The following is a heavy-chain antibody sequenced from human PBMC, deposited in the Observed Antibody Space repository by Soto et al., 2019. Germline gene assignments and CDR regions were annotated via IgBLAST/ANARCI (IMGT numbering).Heavy chain of an antibody. CDR3: ARAVGATAGVYYGMDV. Sequence: HPGGSLRLSCAASGFTFSSYSMNWVRQAPGKGLEWVSYISSSSSTIYYADSVKGRFTISRDNAKNSLYLQMNSLRDEDTAVYYCARAVGATAGVYYGMDVWGQGTTVTVSS. V-gene: IGHV3-48*02. CDR1: GFTFSSYS. CDR2: ISSSSSTI. D-gene: IGHD1-26*01. J-gene: IGHJ6*02.